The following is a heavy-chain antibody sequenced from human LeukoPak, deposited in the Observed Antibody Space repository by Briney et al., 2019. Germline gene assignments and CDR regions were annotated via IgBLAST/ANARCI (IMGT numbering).Heavy chain of an antibody. J-gene: IGHJ4*02. CDR1: GGSISPYY. CDR3: ARHQRDFDY. V-gene: IGHV4-59*08. Sequence: KPSETLSLTCSASGGSISPYYWSWIRQPPGKGLEWIGYIYYSGSTNYNPSLKSRVTISVDTSKNQFSLRLSSVTAADTAIYYCARHQRDFDYWGQGTLVTVSS. CDR2: IYYSGST.